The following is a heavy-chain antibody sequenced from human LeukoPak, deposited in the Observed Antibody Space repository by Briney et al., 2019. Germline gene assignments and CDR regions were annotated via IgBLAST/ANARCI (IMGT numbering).Heavy chain of an antibody. J-gene: IGHJ3*02. CDR1: TFNFGLYV. Sequence: GGSLRLSCEASTFNFGLYVMTWARQAPGKGLEWVSGISGGGLSTYYTDSVKRRFTTSRENSKNTLYLEMTRLRTEDTAVYFCGRGGSTRAQAFDIWGQGTMVTVSS. CDR2: ISGGGLST. D-gene: IGHD2-15*01. V-gene: IGHV3-23*01. CDR3: GRGGSTRAQAFDI.